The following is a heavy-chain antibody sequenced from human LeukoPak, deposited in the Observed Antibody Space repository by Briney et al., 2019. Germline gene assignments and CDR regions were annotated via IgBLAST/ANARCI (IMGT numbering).Heavy chain of an antibody. Sequence: SETLSLTCTVSGDSISSYYWTWIRQPPGKTLEWIAYVSYRGSTNYNPSLKSRVTISVDTSKNQFSLKLSSVTAADTAVYYCARGGYGGPFDYWGQGTLVTVSS. D-gene: IGHD5-12*01. V-gene: IGHV4-59*01. J-gene: IGHJ4*02. CDR2: VSYRGST. CDR1: GDSISSYY. CDR3: ARGGYGGPFDY.